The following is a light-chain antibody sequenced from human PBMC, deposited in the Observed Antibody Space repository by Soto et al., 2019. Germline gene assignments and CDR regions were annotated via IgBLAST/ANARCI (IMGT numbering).Light chain of an antibody. CDR3: QSYDRSLSGFYV. V-gene: IGLV1-40*01. CDR2: GNS. J-gene: IGLJ1*01. Sequence: QSVLTQPPSVSAAPGQKVTISCSGSSSNIGAGYDVHWYQQLPGTAPKLLIYGNSNRPSGVPDRFSGSKSGTSASLAITGLQAEDEADYYCQSYDRSLSGFYVFGTGTKVTVL. CDR1: SSNIGAGYD.